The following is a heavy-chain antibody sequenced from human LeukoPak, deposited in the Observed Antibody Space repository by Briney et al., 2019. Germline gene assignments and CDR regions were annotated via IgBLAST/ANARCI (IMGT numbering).Heavy chain of an antibody. V-gene: IGHV3-23*01. J-gene: IGHJ4*02. CDR3: AKERGHSKPFDY. CDR1: GLIFGYNG. CDR2: ISDSGDAT. Sequence: GGSLRLSWEAPGLIFGYNGLNWVRQPPGKGLEWVSAISDSGDATYYADSVEGRFTISRDNSKSTLYLQMNNLRAEDTALYYCAKERGHSKPFDYWGQGTLVTVSS. D-gene: IGHD4-23*01.